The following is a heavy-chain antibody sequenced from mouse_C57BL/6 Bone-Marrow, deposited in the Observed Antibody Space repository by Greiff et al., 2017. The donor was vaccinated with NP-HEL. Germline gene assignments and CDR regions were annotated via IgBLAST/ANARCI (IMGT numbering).Heavy chain of an antibody. CDR3: ARRTASRAMDY. V-gene: IGHV5-15*01. J-gene: IGHJ4*01. CDR1: GFTFSDYG. Sequence: EVQRVESGGGLVQPGGSLKLSCAASGFTFSDYGMAWVRQAPRKGPEWVAFISNLAYSIYYAATVTGRFTISRENAKNTLYLEMSSLRSEDTAMYYCARRTASRAMDYWGQGTSVTVSS. CDR2: ISNLAYSI. D-gene: IGHD6-1*01.